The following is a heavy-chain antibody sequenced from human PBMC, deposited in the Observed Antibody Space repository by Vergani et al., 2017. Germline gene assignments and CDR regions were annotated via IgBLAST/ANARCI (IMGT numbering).Heavy chain of an antibody. CDR1: GFTFSSYS. D-gene: IGHD6-13*01. Sequence: EVQLVESGGGLVKPGGSLRLSCAASGFTFSSYSMNWVRQAPGKGLEWVSSISSSSSYIYYADSEKGRFTISIDNAKNSLYLQMNSLRAEDTAVYYCARRAAAGTGAFDIWGQGTMLTV. CDR2: ISSSSSYI. CDR3: ARRAAAGTGAFDI. V-gene: IGHV3-21*01. J-gene: IGHJ3*02.